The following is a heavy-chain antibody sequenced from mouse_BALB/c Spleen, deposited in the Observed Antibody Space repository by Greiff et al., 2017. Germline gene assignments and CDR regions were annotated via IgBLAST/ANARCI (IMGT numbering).Heavy chain of an antibody. J-gene: IGHJ4*01. D-gene: IGHD1-1*01. V-gene: IGHV5-4*02. CDR3: ARDQGYYYGSSPYAMDY. CDR1: GFTFSDYY. CDR2: ISDGGSYT. Sequence: DVKLVESGGGLVKPGGSLKLSCAASGFTFSDYYMYWVRQTPEKRLEWVATISDGGSYTYYPDSVKGRFTISRDNAKNNLYLQMSSLKSEDTAMYYCARDQGYYYGSSPYAMDYWGQGTSVTVSS.